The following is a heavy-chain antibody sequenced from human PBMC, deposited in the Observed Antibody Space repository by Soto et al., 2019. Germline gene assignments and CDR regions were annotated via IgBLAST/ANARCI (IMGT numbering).Heavy chain of an antibody. Sequence: PSETLSLTCTVSGVSIHNSHSFWGWIRQPPGKGLEFFGTVYYSGGAHYNSSLKSRVTISVDTANNQVSLRMRSLTAADTAVYYCARVKIFGVVIIRTYGMDVWGQGTTVT. CDR1: GVSIHNSHSF. CDR3: ARVKIFGVVIIRTYGMDV. CDR2: VYYSGGA. V-gene: IGHV4-39*01. D-gene: IGHD3-3*01. J-gene: IGHJ6*02.